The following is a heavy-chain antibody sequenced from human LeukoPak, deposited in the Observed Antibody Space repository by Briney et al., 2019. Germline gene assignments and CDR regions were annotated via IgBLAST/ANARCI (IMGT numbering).Heavy chain of an antibody. J-gene: IGHJ4*02. V-gene: IGHV4-34*01. CDR2: INHSGST. CDR3: ARGGFYCGGDCYVDY. D-gene: IGHD2-21*02. Sequence: SETLSLTCAVYGGSFSPYYWSWIRQPPGKGLEWIEEINHSGSTNYNPSLKSRVTISVDTSKNQFSLRLSSVTAADTAVYYCARGGFYCGGDCYVDYWGQGTLVTVSS. CDR1: GGSFSPYY.